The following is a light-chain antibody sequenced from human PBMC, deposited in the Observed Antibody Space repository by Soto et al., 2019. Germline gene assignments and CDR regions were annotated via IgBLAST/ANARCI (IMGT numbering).Light chain of an antibody. J-gene: IGKJ1*01. CDR2: GAS. CDR3: QQYNNWPPWT. CDR1: QSVSSN. Sequence: EIVMTQSPATVSVSPGERATLSCRASQSVSSNLAWYQQKPGQAPRLLIYGASTRATGIPARFSGSGSGTDFTLTISSLQSEDFAVYYWQQYNNWPPWTFGQGTKVEIK. V-gene: IGKV3-15*01.